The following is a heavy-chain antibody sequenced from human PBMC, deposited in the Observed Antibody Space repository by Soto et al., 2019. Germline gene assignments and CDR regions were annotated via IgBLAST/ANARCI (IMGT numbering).Heavy chain of an antibody. D-gene: IGHD1-1*01. CDR3: ARDPGRGDAYNVDY. CDR2: ISSSSDYI. Sequence: GGSLRLSCAASGFTFSTYSMNWVRQAPGKGLEWVSSISSSSDYIYYAESVRGRFSISRDNAKNSLYLHMNSLRAEDTAVYYCARDPGRGDAYNVDYWGQGTLVTVSS. V-gene: IGHV3-21*01. J-gene: IGHJ4*02. CDR1: GFTFSTYS.